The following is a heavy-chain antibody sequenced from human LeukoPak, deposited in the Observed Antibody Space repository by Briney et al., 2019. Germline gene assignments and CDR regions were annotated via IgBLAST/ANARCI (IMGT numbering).Heavy chain of an antibody. J-gene: IGHJ3*02. V-gene: IGHV3-30-3*01. Sequence: PGGSLRLSCAASGFTFSSYAMHWVRQAPGKGLEWVAVISYDRSNKYYADSVKGRFTISRDNSKNTLYLQMNSLRAEDTAVYYCARVSRPGRDGYNGDAFDIWGQGTMVTVSS. CDR1: GFTFSSYA. CDR3: ARVSRPGRDGYNGDAFDI. CDR2: ISYDRSNK. D-gene: IGHD5-24*01.